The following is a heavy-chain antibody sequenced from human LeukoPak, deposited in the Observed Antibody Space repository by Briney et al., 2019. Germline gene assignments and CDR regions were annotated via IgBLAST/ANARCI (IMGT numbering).Heavy chain of an antibody. J-gene: IGHJ6*03. V-gene: IGHV4-38-2*02. D-gene: IGHD3-10*01. Sequence: SETLSLTCTVSGYSISSGYYWGWIRQPPGKGLEWIGEINHSGSTNYNPSLKSRVTISVDTSKNQFSLQLNSVTPEDTAVYYCARGWGSAKGYYYYYMDVWGKGTTVTISS. CDR2: INHSGST. CDR1: GYSISSGYY. CDR3: ARGWGSAKGYYYYYMDV.